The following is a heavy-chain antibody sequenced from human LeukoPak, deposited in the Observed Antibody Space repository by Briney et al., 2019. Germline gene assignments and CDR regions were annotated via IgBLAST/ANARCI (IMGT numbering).Heavy chain of an antibody. CDR1: GGSFSGYY. Sequence: PSETLSLTCAVYGGSFSGYYWSWIRQPPGKGLEWIGEINHSGSTNYNPSLKSRVTISVDTSKNQFSLKLSSVTAADTAVYYCARAQYYWGSGSAGYYYYMDVWGKGTTVTVSS. CDR3: ARAQYYWGSGSAGYYYYMDV. J-gene: IGHJ6*03. D-gene: IGHD3-10*01. V-gene: IGHV4-34*01. CDR2: INHSGST.